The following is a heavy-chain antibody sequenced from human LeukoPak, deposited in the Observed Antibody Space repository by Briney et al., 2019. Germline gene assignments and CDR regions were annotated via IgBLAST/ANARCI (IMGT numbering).Heavy chain of an antibody. V-gene: IGHV4-31*03. D-gene: IGHD4/OR15-4a*01. Sequence: SETLSLTCTVSGGSISSGGYYWSWIRQHPGKGLEWIGYIYYSGSTYYNPSLKSRVTISVDTAKNQFSLKLSSVTAADTAVYYCARDPSNNFDYWGQGTLDTVSS. J-gene: IGHJ4*02. CDR3: ARDPSNNFDY. CDR1: GGSISSGGYY. CDR2: IYYSGST.